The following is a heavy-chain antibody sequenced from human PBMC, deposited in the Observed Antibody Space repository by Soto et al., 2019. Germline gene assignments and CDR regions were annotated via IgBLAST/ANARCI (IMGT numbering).Heavy chain of an antibody. Sequence: ASVKVSCKASGYTFTSYGISWVLQAPGQGLEWMGWISAYNGNTNYAQKLQGRATMTTDTSTSTAYMELRSLRSDDTAVYYCARDSPRYYYGSSGYTPEDWFDPWGQGTLVTVSS. D-gene: IGHD3-22*01. V-gene: IGHV1-18*01. CDR2: ISAYNGNT. CDR1: GYTFTSYG. J-gene: IGHJ5*02. CDR3: ARDSPRYYYGSSGYTPEDWFDP.